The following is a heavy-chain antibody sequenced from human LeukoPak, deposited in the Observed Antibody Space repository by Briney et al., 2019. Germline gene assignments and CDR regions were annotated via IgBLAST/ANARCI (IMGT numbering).Heavy chain of an antibody. Sequence: QSGGTLRLSCATSEFTFSNFWMSWVRQAPGKGLEWVANINQDGSDKYYVDPVKGRFTISRDNAKNSLYLQMNSLRAEDTAVYYCARGKYDSSPFLQHWGQGTLVTVSS. V-gene: IGHV3-7*03. CDR2: INQDGSDK. CDR3: ARGKYDSSPFLQH. CDR1: EFTFSNFW. J-gene: IGHJ1*01. D-gene: IGHD3-22*01.